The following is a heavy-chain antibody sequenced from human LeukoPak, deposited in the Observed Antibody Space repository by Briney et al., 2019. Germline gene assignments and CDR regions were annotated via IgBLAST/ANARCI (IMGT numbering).Heavy chain of an antibody. CDR2: IYPGDSDT. D-gene: IGHD6-19*01. Sequence: GESLKISCKGSGYSFTSYWIGWVRQMPGKGLEWMGIIYPGDSDTRYSPSFQGQVTISADKSISTAHLQWSSLKASDTAMYYCARPRGDSSGWYYYFDYWGQGTLVTVSS. V-gene: IGHV5-51*01. CDR1: GYSFTSYW. J-gene: IGHJ4*02. CDR3: ARPRGDSSGWYYYFDY.